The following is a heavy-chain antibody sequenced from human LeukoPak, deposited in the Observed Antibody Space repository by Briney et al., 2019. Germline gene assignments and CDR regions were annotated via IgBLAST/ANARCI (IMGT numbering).Heavy chain of an antibody. D-gene: IGHD3-16*01. J-gene: IGHJ3*02. V-gene: IGHV3-30*19. CDR1: GFTFSDYG. CDR3: ARTPWGVTHAFDI. Sequence: GGSLRLSCAASGFTFSDYGMVWVRQAPGKGLEWVAVISYDGSNKYYADSVKGRFTISRDNSKNTLYLQMNSLRAEDTAVYYCARTPWGVTHAFDIWGQGTMVTVSS. CDR2: ISYDGSNK.